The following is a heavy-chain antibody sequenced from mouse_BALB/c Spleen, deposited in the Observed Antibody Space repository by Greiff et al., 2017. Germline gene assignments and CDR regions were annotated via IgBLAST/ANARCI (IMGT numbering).Heavy chain of an antibody. CDR1: GFTFSSYT. Sequence: EVHLVESGGGLVQPGGSLKLSCAASGFTFSSYTMSWVRQTPEKRLEWVAYISNGGGSTYYPDTVKGRFTISRDNAKNTLYLQMSSLKSEDTAMYYCALITTVVAGPAYWGQGTLVTVSA. V-gene: IGHV5-12-2*01. J-gene: IGHJ3*01. CDR3: ALITTVVAGPAY. CDR2: ISNGGGST. D-gene: IGHD1-1*01.